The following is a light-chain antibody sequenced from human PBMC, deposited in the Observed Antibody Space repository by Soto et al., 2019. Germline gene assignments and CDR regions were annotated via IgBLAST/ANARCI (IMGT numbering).Light chain of an antibody. CDR2: GAS. CDR3: QQYGSSWT. J-gene: IGKJ1*01. V-gene: IGKV3-20*01. CDR1: QSVSSTY. Sequence: EIVLTQSPGTLSLSTGERATLSCRASQSVSSTYLAWYQQKPGQAPRLLIYGASSRDTGIPDRFSGSGSGTDFILTISRLEPEDFAMYYCQQYGSSWTFGQGTKVEIK.